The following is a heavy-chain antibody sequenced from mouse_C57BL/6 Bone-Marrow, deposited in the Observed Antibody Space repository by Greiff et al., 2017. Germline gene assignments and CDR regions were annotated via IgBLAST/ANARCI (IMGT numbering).Heavy chain of an antibody. CDR2: IYPRSGNT. CDR3: ARGGITTGFDY. CDR1: GYTFTSYG. V-gene: IGHV1-81*01. J-gene: IGHJ2*01. Sequence: VQLQQSGAELARPGASVKLSCKASGYTFTSYGISWVKQRTGQGLEWIGEIYPRSGNTYYNEKFKGKATLTADKSSSTAYMELRSLTSEDSAVYVCARGGITTGFDYWGQGTTLTVSS. D-gene: IGHD1-1*01.